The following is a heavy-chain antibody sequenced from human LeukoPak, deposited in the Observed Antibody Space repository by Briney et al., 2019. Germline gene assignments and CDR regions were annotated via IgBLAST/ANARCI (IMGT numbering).Heavy chain of an antibody. V-gene: IGHV3-21*01. J-gene: IGHJ4*02. D-gene: IGHD5-12*01. Sequence: SSSYIYYADSVKGRFTISRDNAKNSLYLQMNSLRAEDTAVYYCARARGYSGYDLLYFDYWGQGTLVTVSS. CDR3: ARARGYSGYDLLYFDY. CDR2: SSSYI.